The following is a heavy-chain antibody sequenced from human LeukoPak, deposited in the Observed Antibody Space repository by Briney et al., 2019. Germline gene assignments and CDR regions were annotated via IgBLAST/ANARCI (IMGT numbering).Heavy chain of an antibody. CDR1: GYIFTNYR. CDR3: ARHVLYSYGPQWWFDP. D-gene: IGHD5-18*01. CDR2: IDASDSYT. Sequence: GESLRISCKGSGYIFTNYRISWVRHMPGRGLEWIGWIDASDSYTNYSPSFQGHVTISADKSSSTAYLQWSSLKASDTAIYYCARHVLYSYGPQWWFDPWGQGTLVTVSS. J-gene: IGHJ5*02. V-gene: IGHV5-10-1*01.